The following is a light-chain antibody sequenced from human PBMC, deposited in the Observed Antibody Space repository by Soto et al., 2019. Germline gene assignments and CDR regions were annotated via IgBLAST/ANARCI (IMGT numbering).Light chain of an antibody. J-gene: IGLJ1*01. CDR2: SDF. CDR3: QVWDDNSDHHV. Sequence: QSVLTQPPSVSGAPGQRVTISCTGSSSNFGAGLSVHWYQQLPGTAPKLLIYSDFNRPSGVPARFSGSNSGNTATLTISRVEAGDEADYHCQVWDDNSDHHVFGTGTKSPS. CDR1: SSNFGAGLS. V-gene: IGLV1-40*01.